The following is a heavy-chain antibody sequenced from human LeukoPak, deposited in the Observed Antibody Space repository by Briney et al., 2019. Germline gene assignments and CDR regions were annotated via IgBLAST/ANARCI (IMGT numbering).Heavy chain of an antibody. Sequence: PGGSLRLSCAASGFTFSSYAMSWVRQAPGMGLEWVSVISGSGGSTYYADSVKGRFTISRDNSKNTLYLQMNSLRAEDTAVYYCATNTAMGYFDYWGQGTLVTVSS. CDR2: ISGSGGST. J-gene: IGHJ4*02. CDR1: GFTFSSYA. CDR3: ATNTAMGYFDY. D-gene: IGHD5-18*01. V-gene: IGHV3-23*01.